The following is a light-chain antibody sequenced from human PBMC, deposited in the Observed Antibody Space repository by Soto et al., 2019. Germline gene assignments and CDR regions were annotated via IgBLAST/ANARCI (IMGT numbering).Light chain of an antibody. V-gene: IGKV2-28*01. Sequence: DIVMTQSPLSLPFTPGEPASISCRSSQSLLHSNGYNYLDWYLQKPGQSPQLLIYLGSNRASGVPDRFRVSGSGTDFTLTISSLQAEDVAVYYCQQYYTTPQTFGPGTKVDVK. J-gene: IGKJ3*01. CDR2: LGS. CDR1: QSLLHSNGYNY. CDR3: QQYYTTPQT.